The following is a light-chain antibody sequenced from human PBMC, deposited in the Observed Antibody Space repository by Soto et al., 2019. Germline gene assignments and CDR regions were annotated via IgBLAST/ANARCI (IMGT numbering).Light chain of an antibody. CDR2: WAS. V-gene: IGKV4-1*01. J-gene: IGKJ1*01. Sequence: DIVMTQSPDSLAVSLGERATINCKSSQSVLYSSNNKNYLAWYQQKPGQPPKLLIYWASTRASGVPDRCSGSGSGTDFTLTISSLQAEDVAVYYCQQYYSTPPWTFGQGTKVEIK. CDR3: QQYYSTPPWT. CDR1: QSVLYSSNNKNY.